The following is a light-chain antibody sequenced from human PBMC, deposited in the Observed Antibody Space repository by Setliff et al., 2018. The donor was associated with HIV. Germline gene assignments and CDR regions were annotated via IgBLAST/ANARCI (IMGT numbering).Light chain of an antibody. J-gene: IGLJ1*01. CDR1: SSDIAIYNF. V-gene: IGLV2-14*03. CDR3: SSYTSSSTLV. CDR2: DVS. Sequence: QSALAQPASVSGSPGQSITISCTGTSSDIAIYNFVSWYQHQPGKAPKLIIYDVSNRPSGVSNRFSGSKSGNTASLTISGLQAEDEADYYCSSYTSSSTLVFGTGTKVTVL.